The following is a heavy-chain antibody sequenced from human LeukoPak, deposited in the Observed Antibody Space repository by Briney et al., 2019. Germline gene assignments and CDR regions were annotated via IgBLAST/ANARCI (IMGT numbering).Heavy chain of an antibody. Sequence: ASVKVSCKASGYTFTGYYMHWVQQAPGQGLEWMGWINPNSGGTNYAQKFQGRVTMTRDTSISTAYMELSRLRSDDTAVYYCARVWINVGATPAIAYWGQGTLVTVSS. CDR1: GYTFTGYY. CDR3: ARVWINVGATPAIAY. V-gene: IGHV1-2*02. J-gene: IGHJ4*02. CDR2: INPNSGGT. D-gene: IGHD1-26*01.